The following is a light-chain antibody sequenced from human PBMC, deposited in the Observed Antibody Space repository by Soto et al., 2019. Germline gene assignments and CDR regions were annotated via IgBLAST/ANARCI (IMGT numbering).Light chain of an antibody. V-gene: IGLV2-14*01. CDR2: GVT. J-gene: IGLJ1*01. Sequence: SVLTQPASVSGSPGQSITISCTLSGSDIGAYNYVSWYQQHPGKAPKLLIHGVTRRPSGVSSRFSASKSAYTASLTISGLQAEDEAAYFCSSFTTSYFYVFGPGTKVTVL. CDR1: GSDIGAYNY. CDR3: SSFTTSYFYV.